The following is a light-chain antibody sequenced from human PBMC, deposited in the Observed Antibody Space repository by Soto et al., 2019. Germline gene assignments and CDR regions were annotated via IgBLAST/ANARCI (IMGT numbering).Light chain of an antibody. Sequence: EIVLTQSPGTLSLSPGERATLSCRASQSVSSSYLAWYQQEPGQAPRLLIYGASSRATGIPDRISGSGSGTDFTLTISRLEPEDFAVYYCQQYGNSPTFGQGTKVEIK. J-gene: IGKJ1*01. CDR1: QSVSSSY. CDR2: GAS. CDR3: QQYGNSPT. V-gene: IGKV3-20*01.